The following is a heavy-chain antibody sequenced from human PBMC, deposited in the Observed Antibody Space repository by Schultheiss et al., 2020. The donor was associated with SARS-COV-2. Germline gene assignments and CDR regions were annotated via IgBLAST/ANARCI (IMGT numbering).Heavy chain of an antibody. V-gene: IGHV4-59*08. D-gene: IGHD1-26*01. CDR1: GGSISSYY. Sequence: SETLSLTCTVSGGSISSYYWSWIRQPPGKGLEWIGYIYYSGSTNYNPSLKSRVTISVDRSKNQFSLKLSSVTAADTAVYYCARHGSGSYYYYYYMDVWGKGTTVTVSS. CDR2: IYYSGST. J-gene: IGHJ6*03. CDR3: ARHGSGSYYYYYYMDV.